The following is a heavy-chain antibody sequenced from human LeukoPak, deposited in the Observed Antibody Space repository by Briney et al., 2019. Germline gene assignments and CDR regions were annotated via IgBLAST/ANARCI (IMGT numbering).Heavy chain of an antibody. CDR3: ASLRYCSSTSCSNGYYYYGMDV. V-gene: IGHV4-34*01. Sequence: SETLSLTCAVYGGSFSGYYWSWIRQPPGKGLEWIGEINHSGSTNYNPSLKSRVTISVDMSKNQFSLKLSSVTAADTAVYYCASLRYCSSTSCSNGYYYYGMDVWGKGTTVTVSS. CDR1: GGSFSGYY. CDR2: INHSGST. D-gene: IGHD2-2*01. J-gene: IGHJ6*04.